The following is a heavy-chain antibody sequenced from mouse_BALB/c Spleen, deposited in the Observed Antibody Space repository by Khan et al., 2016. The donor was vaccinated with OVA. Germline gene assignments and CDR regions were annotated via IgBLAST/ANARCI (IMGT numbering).Heavy chain of an antibody. CDR2: ISYSGTT. J-gene: IGHJ4*01. Sequence: EVQLQESGPGLVKPSQSLSLTCTVTGYSITRDYAWNWIRQFPGNKLEWMGYISYSGTTSYNPSLKSRISITRDTSKNQFFLQLNSVTSEDTATYYCARQNYYGYAMDYWGQGTSVTVSS. V-gene: IGHV3-2*02. D-gene: IGHD1-1*01. CDR1: GYSITRDYA. CDR3: ARQNYYGYAMDY.